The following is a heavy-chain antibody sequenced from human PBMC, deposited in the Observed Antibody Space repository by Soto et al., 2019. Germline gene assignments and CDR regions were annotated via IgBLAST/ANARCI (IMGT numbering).Heavy chain of an antibody. CDR2: LSSGGST. V-gene: IGHV3-53*01. J-gene: IGHJ4*02. CDR3: STLFNRDYLGY. D-gene: IGHD3-10*01. CDR1: GFTVSSNF. Sequence: GGSLRLSCAASGFTVSSNFMSWVRQAPGKGLEWVSVLSSGGSTYYADSVKGRFTVSRDDSKDTLYLQMNSLRTEDTAVYYCSTLFNRDYLGYWGQGTLVTVSS.